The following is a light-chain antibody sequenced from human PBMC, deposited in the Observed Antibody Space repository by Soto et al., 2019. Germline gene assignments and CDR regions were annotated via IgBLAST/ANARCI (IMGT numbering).Light chain of an antibody. J-gene: IGLJ3*02. CDR2: EVT. CDR1: SSDIGGYDF. Sequence: QSALTQPASVSGSPGQSITISCTGTSSDIGGYDFVSWYQQHPAKAPRLIISEVTNRPSGVSNRFSGSKSGNTASLTISGLQVEDEADYFCSSFTSRDTLVFGGGTKPPS. CDR3: SSFTSRDTLV. V-gene: IGLV2-14*01.